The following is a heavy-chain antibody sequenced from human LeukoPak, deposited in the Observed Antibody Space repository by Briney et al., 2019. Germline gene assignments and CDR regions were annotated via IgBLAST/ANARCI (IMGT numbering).Heavy chain of an antibody. CDR2: IYYSGST. D-gene: IGHD6-13*01. J-gene: IGHJ4*02. Sequence: PSETLSLTCTVSGGSISSSSYYWGWIRQPPGKGLEWIGSIYYSGSTNYNPSLKSRVTISVDTSKNQFSLKLSSVTAADTAVYYCARQRIAAAGKYYFDYWGQGTLVTVSS. CDR1: GGSISSSSYY. V-gene: IGHV4-39*01. CDR3: ARQRIAAAGKYYFDY.